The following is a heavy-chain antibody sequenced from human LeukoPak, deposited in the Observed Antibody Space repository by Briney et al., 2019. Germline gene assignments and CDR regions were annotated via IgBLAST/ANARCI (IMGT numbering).Heavy chain of an antibody. Sequence: GGSLRLSCAASGFTFSSYSMNWGRQAPGKGLEWVSTISGSGDSTYFADSVKGRFTISRDNSENTMYLQMDTLRADDTAVYYCAKVRNYHSSAYYWNDAFDIWGQGTKVTVSS. J-gene: IGHJ3*02. CDR2: ISGSGDST. CDR1: GFTFSSYS. D-gene: IGHD3-22*01. CDR3: AKVRNYHSSAYYWNDAFDI. V-gene: IGHV3-23*01.